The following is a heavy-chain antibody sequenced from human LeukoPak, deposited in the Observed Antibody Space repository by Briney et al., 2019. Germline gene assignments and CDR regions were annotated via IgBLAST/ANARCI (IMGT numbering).Heavy chain of an antibody. CDR2: ARASGGIT. D-gene: IGHD6-13*01. Sequence: GGSLRLSCAASGFTVSHNYMSWVRQAPGKGLEWVSTARASGGITYYADSVKGRFTISRDSSKNTLHLQMNSLRAEDTAVYYCAKVMAAAGTWFFDYWSQGTLVTVSS. CDR1: GFTVSHNY. J-gene: IGHJ4*02. CDR3: AKVMAAAGTWFFDY. V-gene: IGHV3-23*01.